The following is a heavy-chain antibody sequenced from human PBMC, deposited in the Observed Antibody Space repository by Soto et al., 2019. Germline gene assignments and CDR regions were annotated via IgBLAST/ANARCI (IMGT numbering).Heavy chain of an antibody. V-gene: IGHV1-3*01. CDR3: ARGGSNLHYYYYYMDV. J-gene: IGHJ6*03. D-gene: IGHD4-4*01. CDR1: GYSFTSYA. Sequence: ASVKVACKAAGYSFTSYARHWVRQAPGQRLEWMGWINAGNGNTKYSQKFQGRVTITRDTSASTAYMELSSLRSEDTAVYYCARGGSNLHYYYYYMDVWGKGTTVTVSS. CDR2: INAGNGNT.